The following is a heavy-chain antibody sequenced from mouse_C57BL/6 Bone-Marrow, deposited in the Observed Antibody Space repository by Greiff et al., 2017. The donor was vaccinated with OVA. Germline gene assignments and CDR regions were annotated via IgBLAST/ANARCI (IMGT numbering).Heavy chain of an antibody. CDR3: ARHEDPDYYGSAWFAY. Sequence: QVQLKQSGAELVKPGASVKLSCKASGYTFTEYTIHWVKQRSGQGLEWIGWFYPGSGSIKYNEKFKDKATLTADKSSSTVYMELSRLTSEDSAVYFCARHEDPDYYGSAWFAYWGQGTLVTVSA. CDR1: GYTFTEYT. J-gene: IGHJ3*01. CDR2: FYPGSGSI. D-gene: IGHD1-1*01. V-gene: IGHV1-62-2*01.